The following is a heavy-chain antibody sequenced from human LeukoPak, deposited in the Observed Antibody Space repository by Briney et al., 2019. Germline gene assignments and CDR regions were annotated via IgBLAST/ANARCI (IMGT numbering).Heavy chain of an antibody. J-gene: IGHJ4*02. CDR1: GFTFSSYS. V-gene: IGHV3-21*01. CDR2: ISSSSSYI. Sequence: GGSLGLSCAASGFTFSSYSMNWVRQAPGKGLEWVSSISSSSSYIYYADSVKGRFTISRDNSKNTLYLQMNSLRTEDTAFYYCAKAPDDFSDQGLFDYWGQGTLVTVSS. D-gene: IGHD4-11*01. CDR3: AKAPDDFSDQGLFDY.